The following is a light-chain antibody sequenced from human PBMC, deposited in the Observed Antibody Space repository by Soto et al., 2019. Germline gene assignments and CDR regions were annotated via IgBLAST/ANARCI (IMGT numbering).Light chain of an antibody. CDR2: EVS. V-gene: IGLV2-23*02. J-gene: IGLJ2*01. CDR3: CSYAGSSSVG. CDR1: SSDVGSYNL. Sequence: QSVLTQPASVSGSPGQSITISCTGTSSDVGSYNLVSWYQQHPGKAPKLMIYEVSKRPSGVSNRFSGSKSGNTASLTISWLQAEDEADYYCCSYAGSSSVGFGGGTQLTVL.